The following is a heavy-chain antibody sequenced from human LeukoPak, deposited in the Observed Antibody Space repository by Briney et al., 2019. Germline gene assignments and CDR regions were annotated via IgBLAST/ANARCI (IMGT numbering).Heavy chain of an antibody. J-gene: IGHJ4*02. V-gene: IGHV3-23*01. CDR2: LSGDSSSI. Sequence: GGSLRLSCAASQFTFNNNAMSWVRQAPGKGLEWVSGLSGDSSSIYYAASVKGRFTISRDNSKNMLYLQMNSLRAGDTAVYYCTRFRGSGSSTLYSFDYWGQGSLVTVAP. CDR3: TRFRGSGSSTLYSFDY. D-gene: IGHD3-10*01. CDR1: QFTFNNNA.